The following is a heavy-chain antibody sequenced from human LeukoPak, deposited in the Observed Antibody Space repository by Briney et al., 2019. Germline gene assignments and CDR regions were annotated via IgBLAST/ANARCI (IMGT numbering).Heavy chain of an antibody. CDR1: GFTFSSYS. J-gene: IGHJ4*02. D-gene: IGHD2-2*01. CDR2: ISSSSSYI. Sequence: GGSLRLSCAASGFTFSSYSMNWVRQTPGKGLEWVSSISSSSSYIYYADSVKGRFTISRDNAKNSLYLQMNSLRAEDTAVYYCARVATSGHDYWGQGTLVTVSS. CDR3: ARVATSGHDY. V-gene: IGHV3-21*01.